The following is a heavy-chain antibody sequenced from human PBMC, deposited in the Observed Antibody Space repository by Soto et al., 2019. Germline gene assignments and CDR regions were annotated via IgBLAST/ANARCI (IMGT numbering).Heavy chain of an antibody. D-gene: IGHD3-3*01. CDR2: INPNSGGT. CDR3: ARDHSEDDFWSGYPYYFDY. J-gene: IGHJ4*02. Sequence: ASVKVSCKASGYTFTGYYMHWVRQAPGQGLEWMGWINPNSGGTNYAQKFQGWVTMTRDTSISTAYMELSRLRSDDTAVYYCARDHSEDDFWSGYPYYFDYWGQGTLVTVS. CDR1: GYTFTGYY. V-gene: IGHV1-2*04.